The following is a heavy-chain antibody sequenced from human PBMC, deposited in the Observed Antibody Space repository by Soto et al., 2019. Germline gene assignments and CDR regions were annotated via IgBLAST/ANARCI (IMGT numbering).Heavy chain of an antibody. J-gene: IGHJ5*02. CDR2: ISGSGGST. CDR1: GFTFSSYA. V-gene: IGHV3-23*01. D-gene: IGHD6-13*01. CDR3: AKGWYSKQQLVLSPFDP. Sequence: GSLRLSCAASGFTFSSYAMSWVRQAPGKGLEWVSAISGSGGSTYYADSVKGRFTISRDNSKNTLYLQMNSLRAEDTAVYYCAKGWYSKQQLVLSPFDPWGQGTLVTVSS.